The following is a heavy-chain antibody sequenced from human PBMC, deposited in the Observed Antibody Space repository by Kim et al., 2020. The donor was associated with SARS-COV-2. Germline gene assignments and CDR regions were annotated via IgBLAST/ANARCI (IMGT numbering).Heavy chain of an antibody. CDR1: GFTFSSYA. Sequence: GGSLRLSCAASGFTFSSYAMSWVRQAPGKGLEWVSAISGSGGSTHYADSVKGRFTISRDNSKNTLYLQMNSLRAEDTAVYYCAKSLLRTTDAFDIWGQGTMVTVSS. CDR3: AKSLLRTTDAFDI. D-gene: IGHD4-17*01. CDR2: ISGSGGST. V-gene: IGHV3-23*01. J-gene: IGHJ3*02.